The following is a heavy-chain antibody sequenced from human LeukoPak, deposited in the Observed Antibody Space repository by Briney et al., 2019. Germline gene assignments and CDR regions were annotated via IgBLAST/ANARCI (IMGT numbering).Heavy chain of an antibody. J-gene: IGHJ3*02. Sequence: GASVKVSCKASRYTFTNYNMRWVRQAPGQGLEWMGVINPSGGSTSSAQKFQGRVTMTRDTSTNTVYMALSSLRSGDTAVYYCARAPPYYYDSGSSLTAFDIWGQGTMVTVSS. D-gene: IGHD3-10*01. CDR1: RYTFTNYN. CDR3: ARAPPYYYDSGSSLTAFDI. V-gene: IGHV1-46*01. CDR2: INPSGGST.